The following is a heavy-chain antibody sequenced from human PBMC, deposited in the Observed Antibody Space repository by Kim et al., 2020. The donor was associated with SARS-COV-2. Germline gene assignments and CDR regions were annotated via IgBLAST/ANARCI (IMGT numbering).Heavy chain of an antibody. Sequence: SETLSITCTVSGGSISSYYWNWIRQPPGKGLEWIGYIYNSWSTNYNPSLKSLGTISVDTSKNQFSLKLSSLTAADTAVYYGARHQHPTLVAATRGAFDP. J-gene: IGHJ5*02. CDR1: GGSISSYY. D-gene: IGHD2-15*01. V-gene: IGHV4-59*08. CDR3: ARHQHPTLVAATRGAFDP. CDR2: IYNSWST.